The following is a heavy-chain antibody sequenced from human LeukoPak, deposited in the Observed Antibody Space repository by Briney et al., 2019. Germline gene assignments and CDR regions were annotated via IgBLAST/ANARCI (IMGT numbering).Heavy chain of an antibody. CDR3: VEDKSGVGIDY. D-gene: IGHD2-8*01. Sequence: GGSLRLSCAASGFTFHDHAMHWVRQAPGKGLEWVSLISGDGGRTYYADSVKGRFTIPRDNSKNSLYLRMNSLRTEDTALYYCVEDKSGVGIDYWGQGTLVTVSS. J-gene: IGHJ4*02. V-gene: IGHV3-43*02. CDR2: ISGDGGRT. CDR1: GFTFHDHA.